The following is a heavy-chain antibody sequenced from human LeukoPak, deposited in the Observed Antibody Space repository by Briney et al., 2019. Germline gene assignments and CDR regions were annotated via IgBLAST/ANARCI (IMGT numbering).Heavy chain of an antibody. D-gene: IGHD1-26*01. CDR2: ISSSSSTM. CDR3: ARNHVGGSYKRGYYYYGMDV. J-gene: IGHJ6*02. CDR1: GFTFSTYS. Sequence: PGGSLRLSCAASGFTFSTYSMNWVRQAPGKGLEWFSYISSSSSTMYYADSVKGRFTISRDNSKNTLYLQMNSLRAEDTAVYYCARNHVGGSYKRGYYYYGMDVWGQGTTVTVSS. V-gene: IGHV3-48*01.